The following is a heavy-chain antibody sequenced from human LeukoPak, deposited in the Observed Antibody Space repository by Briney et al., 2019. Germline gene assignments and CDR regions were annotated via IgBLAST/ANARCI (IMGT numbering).Heavy chain of an antibody. CDR1: GYTFTSYG. Sequence: ASVKVSCKASGYTFTSYGISWVRQAPGQGLEWMGWISAYNGNTNYAQKLQGRVTMTRDTSISTAYMELSRLRSDDTAVYYCARAPRAFDIWGQGTMVTVSS. V-gene: IGHV1-18*01. J-gene: IGHJ3*02. CDR3: ARAPRAFDI. CDR2: ISAYNGNT.